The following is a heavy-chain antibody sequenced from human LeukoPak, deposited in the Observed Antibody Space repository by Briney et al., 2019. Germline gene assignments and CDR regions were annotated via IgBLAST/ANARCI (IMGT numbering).Heavy chain of an antibody. CDR2: IWYDGSNK. V-gene: IGHV3-33*01. CDR1: GFTFSSYG. D-gene: IGHD3-22*01. Sequence: GGSLRLSCAASGFTFSSYGMHWVRQAPGKGLEGGAVIWYDGSNKYYAASVKGRFTISRDNSKNTLYLQMNSLRAEDTAVYYCARDGRISYYDSSGPFDYWGQGTLVTVSS. J-gene: IGHJ4*02. CDR3: ARDGRISYYDSSGPFDY.